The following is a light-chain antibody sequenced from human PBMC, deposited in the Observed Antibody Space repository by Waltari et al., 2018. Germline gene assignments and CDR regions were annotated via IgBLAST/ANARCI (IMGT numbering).Light chain of an antibody. V-gene: IGKV3-20*01. CDR3: QQHGTLPAT. CDR1: QTVGSSS. Sequence: EIVLTQSPGTASLSPGERVTLSCRASQTVGSSSLAWYQQKPGQAPRLVIYRASRRATGIPDRFSRSGSGTDFSLTISRLEPDDFAVYYCQQHGTLPATFGQGTKVEIK. J-gene: IGKJ1*01. CDR2: RAS.